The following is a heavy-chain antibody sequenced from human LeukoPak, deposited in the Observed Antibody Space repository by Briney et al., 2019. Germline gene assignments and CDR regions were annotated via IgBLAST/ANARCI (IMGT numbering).Heavy chain of an antibody. CDR1: GFTFSSYA. J-gene: IGHJ6*03. CDR3: AKKDYYYMDV. CDR2: ISGSGGIT. Sequence: GGSLRLSCAASGFTFSSYAMTWVRQAPGKGLEWVSAISGSGGITNYADSVKGRFTISRDNSKNTLYLQMNSLRADDRAVYYCAKKDYYYMDVWGKGTTVTVSS. V-gene: IGHV3-23*01.